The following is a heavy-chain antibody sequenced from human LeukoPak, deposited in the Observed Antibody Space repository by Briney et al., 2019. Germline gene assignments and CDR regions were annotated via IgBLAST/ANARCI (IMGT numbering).Heavy chain of an antibody. CDR1: GFTFSSYW. V-gene: IGHV3-7*01. J-gene: IGHJ1*01. CDR3: ARDADCSSTSCYQAPSGHFQH. Sequence: GGSLRLSCAASGFTFSSYWMSWVRQAPGEGLEWVANIKQDGSEKYYVDSVKGRFTISRDNAKNSLYLQMNSLRAEDTAVYYCARDADCSSTSCYQAPSGHFQHWGQGTLVTVSS. CDR2: IKQDGSEK. D-gene: IGHD2-2*01.